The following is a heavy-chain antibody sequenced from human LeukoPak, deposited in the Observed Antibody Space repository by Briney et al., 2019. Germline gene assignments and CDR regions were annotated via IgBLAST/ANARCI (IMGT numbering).Heavy chain of an antibody. V-gene: IGHV3-30*18. Sequence: PGGSLRLSCAASGFTFSSYGMHWVRQAPGKGLEWVAVISYDGSKKHYADSVKGRFTISRDNSKNTLYLQMSSLRAEDTAVYYCAKDLHYYDSSRNFDYWGQGTLVTVSS. D-gene: IGHD3-22*01. J-gene: IGHJ4*02. CDR2: ISYDGSKK. CDR1: GFTFSSYG. CDR3: AKDLHYYDSSRNFDY.